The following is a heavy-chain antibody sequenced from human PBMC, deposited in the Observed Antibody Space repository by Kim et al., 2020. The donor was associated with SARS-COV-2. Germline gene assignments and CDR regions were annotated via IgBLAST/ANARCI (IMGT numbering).Heavy chain of an antibody. D-gene: IGHD6-13*01. V-gene: IGHV3-53*01. CDR3: ARAAAGTIGYFQH. J-gene: IGHJ1*01. CDR1: GFTVSSNY. CDR2: IYSGGST. Sequence: GGSLRLSCAASGFTVSSNYMSWVRQAPGKGLEWVSVIYSGGSTYYEDSVKGRFTISRDNSKNTLYLQMNSLRAEDTAVYYCARAAAGTIGYFQHWGQGTLVTVSS.